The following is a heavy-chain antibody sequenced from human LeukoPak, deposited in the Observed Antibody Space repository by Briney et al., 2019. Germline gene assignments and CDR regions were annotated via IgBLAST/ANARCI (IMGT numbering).Heavy chain of an antibody. CDR1: GFTFSSYS. V-gene: IGHV3-21*01. Sequence: GGSLRLSCAASGFTFSSYSMNWVRQAPGKGLEWVSSISSSSSYIYYADSVKGRFTISRDNAKNSLYLQMNSLRAEDTAVYYCARDQLLFTYYYYYMDVWGKGTKVTVSS. D-gene: IGHD5-18*01. CDR3: ARDQLLFTYYYYYMDV. CDR2: ISSSSSYI. J-gene: IGHJ6*03.